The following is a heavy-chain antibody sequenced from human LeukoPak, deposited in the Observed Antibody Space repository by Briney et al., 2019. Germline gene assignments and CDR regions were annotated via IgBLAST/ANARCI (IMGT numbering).Heavy chain of an antibody. CDR1: GGTFSSYA. CDR3: ASREVVTADVYYFDY. J-gene: IGHJ4*02. D-gene: IGHD2-21*02. CDR2: IIPIFGTA. Sequence: GASVKVSCKASGGTFSSYAISWVRQAPGQGLEWMGGIIPIFGTANYAQKFQGRVTITADESTSTAYMELSSLRSEDTAVYYCASREVVTADVYYFDYWGQGTLVTVSS. V-gene: IGHV1-69*13.